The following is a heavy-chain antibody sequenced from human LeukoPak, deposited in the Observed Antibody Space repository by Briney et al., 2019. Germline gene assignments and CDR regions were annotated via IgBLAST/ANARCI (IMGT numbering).Heavy chain of an antibody. J-gene: IGHJ4*02. CDR3: ARDRTHSIDY. Sequence: PGGSLRLSCAASGFTFSNYSMNWVRQAPGKGLEWVANIKQDGSEKYYVGSVKGRFTISRDNAKNSLYLQMNSLRAEDTAVYYCARDRTHSIDYWGQGTLVTVSS. CDR2: IKQDGSEK. CDR1: GFTFSNYS. V-gene: IGHV3-7*01.